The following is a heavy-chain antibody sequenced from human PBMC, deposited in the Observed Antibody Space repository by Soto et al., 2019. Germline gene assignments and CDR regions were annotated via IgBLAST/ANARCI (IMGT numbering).Heavy chain of an antibody. J-gene: IGHJ2*01. V-gene: IGHV1-69*12. CDR1: GGTFSSYA. CDR2: IIPIFGTA. D-gene: IGHD3-9*01. Sequence: QVQLVQSGAEVKKPGSSVKVSCKASGGTFSSYAISWVRQAPGQGLEWMGGIIPIFGTANYAQKFQGRVTSTADESTSTAYMELSSLRSEDTAVYYCARTETPDYDILTGPVWYFDLWGRGTLVTVSS. CDR3: ARTETPDYDILTGPVWYFDL.